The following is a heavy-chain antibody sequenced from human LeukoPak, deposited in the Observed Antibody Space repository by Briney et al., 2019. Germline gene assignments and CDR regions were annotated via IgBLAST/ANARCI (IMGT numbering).Heavy chain of an antibody. Sequence: GGSLRLSCAASGFTFTNYAMHWVRQAPGKGLEYVSAFSNNGGSTYYANSVKGRFTISRDNSKNTRYLQMGSLRAEDMAVYYCARTADYGDYGDYWGQGTLVTVSS. CDR1: GFTFTNYA. CDR2: FSNNGGST. CDR3: ARTADYGDYGDY. V-gene: IGHV3-64*01. D-gene: IGHD4-17*01. J-gene: IGHJ4*02.